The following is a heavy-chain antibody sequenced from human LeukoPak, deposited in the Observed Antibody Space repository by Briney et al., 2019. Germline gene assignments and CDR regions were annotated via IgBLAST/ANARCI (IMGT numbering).Heavy chain of an antibody. Sequence: GASVKVSCKASGYTFTSYDINWVRQATGQGLEWMGWMNPNSGNTGYAQKFQGRVTITRNTSISTAYMELSSLRSEDTAVYYCASKSVSGKHFDYWGQGTLVTVSS. V-gene: IGHV1-8*03. J-gene: IGHJ4*02. CDR2: MNPNSGNT. CDR3: ASKSVSGKHFDY. CDR1: GYTFTSYD.